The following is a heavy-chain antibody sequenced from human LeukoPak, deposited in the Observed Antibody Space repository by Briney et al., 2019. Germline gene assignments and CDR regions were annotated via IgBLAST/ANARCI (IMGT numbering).Heavy chain of an antibody. V-gene: IGHV3-23*01. CDR1: GFTFSSYA. CDR3: AKQEAPPGSAY. Sequence: GGSLRLSCAASGFTFSSYAMSWVRQAPGKGLEWVSAISSSGGSTYYADSVKGRFTISRDNSKNTLYLQMNSLRAEDTAVYYCAKQEAPPGSAYWGQGTLVTVSS. D-gene: IGHD3-10*01. J-gene: IGHJ4*02. CDR2: ISSSGGST.